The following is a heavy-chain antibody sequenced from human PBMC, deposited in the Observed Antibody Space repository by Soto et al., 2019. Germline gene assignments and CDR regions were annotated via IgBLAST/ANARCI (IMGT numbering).Heavy chain of an antibody. D-gene: IGHD1-26*01. J-gene: IGHJ4*02. CDR1: GGSISSSSYY. V-gene: IGHV4-39*01. CDR3: ARWELLTEGFDY. CDR2: IYYSGST. Sequence: KLSETLSLTCTVSGGSISSSSYYWGWIRHPPGKGLEWIGSIYYSGSTYYNPSLKSRVTISVDTSKNQFSLKLSSVTAADTTVYYCARWELLTEGFDYWGQGTLVTVSS.